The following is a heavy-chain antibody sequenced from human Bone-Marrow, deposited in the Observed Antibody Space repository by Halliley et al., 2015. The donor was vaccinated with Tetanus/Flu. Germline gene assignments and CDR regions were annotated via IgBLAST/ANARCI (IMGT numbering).Heavy chain of an antibody. J-gene: IGHJ4*02. D-gene: IGHD5-18*01. CDR2: MYRGGSY. Sequence: WVAGMYRGGSYFYADSVKGRFTISRDTSKNTLYLQMNSLSVDDTALYFCAGEPPGNSYRSLDYWGQGTRVIVSS. V-gene: IGHV3-66*01. CDR3: AGEPPGNSYRSLDY.